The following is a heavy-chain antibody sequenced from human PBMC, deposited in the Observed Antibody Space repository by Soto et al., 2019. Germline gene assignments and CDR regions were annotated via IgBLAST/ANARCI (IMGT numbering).Heavy chain of an antibody. V-gene: IGHV4-38-2*02. CDR2: IYHSGST. CDR1: GYSISSGYY. D-gene: IGHD1-7*01. J-gene: IGHJ6*02. CDR3: ARDRGNWNYISNYYYRMEV. Sequence: PSQTRRVTCGVSGYSISSGYYWGWIRQPARKELEWIGSIYHSGSTYYNPSLKSRVTISVDTSKNQFSLKLSSVTAADTAVYYCARDRGNWNYISNYYYRMEVWVQGTTVT.